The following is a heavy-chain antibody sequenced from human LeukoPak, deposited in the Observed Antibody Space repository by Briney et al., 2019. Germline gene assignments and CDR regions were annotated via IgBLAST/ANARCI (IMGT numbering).Heavy chain of an antibody. J-gene: IGHJ4*02. CDR1: GGSFSGYY. D-gene: IGHD5-18*01. V-gene: IGHV4-34*01. CDR3: ARRPYSSIDY. CDR2: INHSGST. Sequence: SETLSLTCAVYGGSFSGYYWSWIRQPPGKGLEWIEEINHSGSTNYNPSLKSRVTISVDTSKNQFSLKLSSVTAADTAVYYCARRPYSSIDYWGQGTLVTVSS.